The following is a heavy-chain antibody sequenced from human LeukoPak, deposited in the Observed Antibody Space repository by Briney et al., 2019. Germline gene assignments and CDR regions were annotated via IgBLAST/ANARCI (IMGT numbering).Heavy chain of an antibody. Sequence: PGGSLRLSCAASGFSFSSYGMSWVRQAPGKGLEWVSTISGRTDTTHSAESVKGRFTVSRDNSKNTLYLQMNYLRAEDTAVYYCLTVRKYLRVGWNSNFDYWGQGTLVTVSS. CDR2: ISGRTDTT. CDR3: LTVRKYLRVGWNSNFDY. CDR1: GFSFSSYG. D-gene: IGHD1-7*01. V-gene: IGHV3-23*01. J-gene: IGHJ4*02.